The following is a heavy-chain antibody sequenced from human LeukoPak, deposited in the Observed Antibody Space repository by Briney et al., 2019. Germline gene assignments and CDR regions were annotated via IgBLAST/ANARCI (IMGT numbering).Heavy chain of an antibody. CDR1: GGSISSYY. CDR2: INEDGSNK. Sequence: ETLSLTCTVSGGSISSYYWSWIRQPPGKGLEWVANINEDGSNKWHLGSVKGRFTVSRDNARNSLYLQMNSLRAEDTAVYYCTRVIVAVPGYFDYFDFWGQGALVTVSS. CDR3: TRVIVAVPGYFDYFDF. V-gene: IGHV3-7*01. J-gene: IGHJ4*02. D-gene: IGHD6-19*01.